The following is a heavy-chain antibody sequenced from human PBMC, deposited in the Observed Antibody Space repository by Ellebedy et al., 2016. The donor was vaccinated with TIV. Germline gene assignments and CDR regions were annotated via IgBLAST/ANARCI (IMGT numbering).Heavy chain of an antibody. CDR1: GYTFTGYY. CDR2: INPNSGGT. D-gene: IGHD6-19*01. Sequence: ASVKVSCXASGYTFTGYYMHWVRQAPGQGLEWMGWINPNSGGTNYAQKFQGRVTMTRDTSISTAYMELSRLRSDDTAVYYCARDGIRIAVAGKRPLPYWGQGTLVTVSS. J-gene: IGHJ4*02. V-gene: IGHV1-2*02. CDR3: ARDGIRIAVAGKRPLPY.